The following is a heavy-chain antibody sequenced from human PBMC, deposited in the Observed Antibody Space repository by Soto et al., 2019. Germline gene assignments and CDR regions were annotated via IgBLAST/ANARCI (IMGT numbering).Heavy chain of an antibody. Sequence: QVQLVESGGGVVQPGRSLRLSCAASGFTFSSYAMHWVRQAPGKGLEWVAVISYDGSNKYYADSVKGRFTISRDNSKNTLYLQMNSLRAEDTAVYYCAKDRVGYCGGDCYPLDYWGQGTLVTVSS. CDR2: ISYDGSNK. V-gene: IGHV3-30-3*01. CDR3: AKDRVGYCGGDCYPLDY. CDR1: GFTFSSYA. D-gene: IGHD2-21*02. J-gene: IGHJ4*02.